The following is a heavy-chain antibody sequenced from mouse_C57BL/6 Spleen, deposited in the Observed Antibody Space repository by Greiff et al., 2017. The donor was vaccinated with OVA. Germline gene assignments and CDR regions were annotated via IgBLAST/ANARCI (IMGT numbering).Heavy chain of an antibody. CDR1: GYSITSGYY. V-gene: IGHV3-6*01. J-gene: IGHJ4*01. D-gene: IGHD4-1*01. Sequence: DVQLQESGPGLVKPSQSLSLTCSVTGYSITSGYYWNWIRQFPGNKLEWMGYISYDGSNNYNPSLKNRISITRDTSKNQFFLKLNSVTTEDTATYYCARAGTLYYAMDYWGQGTSVTVSS. CDR2: ISYDGSN. CDR3: ARAGTLYYAMDY.